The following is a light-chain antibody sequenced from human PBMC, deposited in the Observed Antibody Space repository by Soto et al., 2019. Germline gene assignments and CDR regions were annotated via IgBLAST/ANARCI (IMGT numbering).Light chain of an antibody. J-gene: IGKJ1*01. CDR1: QSVSSSY. CDR3: QQYGSSQT. Sequence: EIVLTQSPGTLSLSPGERATLSCRASQSVSSSYLAWYQQKPGQAPRLLIYGASSSATGIPDRFSGSGSGTDFTLTISRLEPEDFAVYYCQQYGSSQTFGHGTKVEIK. CDR2: GAS. V-gene: IGKV3-20*01.